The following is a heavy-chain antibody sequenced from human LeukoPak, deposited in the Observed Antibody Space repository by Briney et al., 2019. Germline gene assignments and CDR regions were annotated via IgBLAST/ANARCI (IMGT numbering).Heavy chain of an antibody. CDR3: ARGVYYYGSGSYSPFDC. J-gene: IGHJ4*02. CDR2: INPNSGGT. CDR1: GYTFTGYY. D-gene: IGHD3-10*01. Sequence: ASVKVSCKASGYTFTGYYMHWVRQAPGQGLEWMGWINPNSGGTNYAQEFQGRVTITRDTSASTAYMELSSLRSEDMAVYYCARGVYYYGSGSYSPFDCWGQGTLVTVSS. V-gene: IGHV1-2*02.